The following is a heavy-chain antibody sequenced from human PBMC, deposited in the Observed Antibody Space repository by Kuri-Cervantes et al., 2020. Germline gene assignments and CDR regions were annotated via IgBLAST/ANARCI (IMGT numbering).Heavy chain of an antibody. Sequence: ASVKVSCKASGYTFTSYDINWVRQATGQGLEWMGWMNPNSGNTGYAQKFQGRVTMTRNTSISTAYMELNSLRAEDTAVYYCARDQWLDPYYYYGMDVWGQGTTVTVSS. CDR2: MNPNSGNT. CDR1: GYTFTSYD. J-gene: IGHJ6*02. V-gene: IGHV1-8*01. CDR3: ARDQWLDPYYYYGMDV. D-gene: IGHD6-19*01.